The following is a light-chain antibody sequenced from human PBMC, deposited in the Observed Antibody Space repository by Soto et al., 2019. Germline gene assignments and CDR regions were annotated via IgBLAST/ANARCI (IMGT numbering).Light chain of an antibody. J-gene: IGLJ1*01. CDR2: EVS. V-gene: IGLV2-8*01. CDR1: SSDIGAYNY. CDR3: CSYAGSNNLI. Sequence: QSVLTQPPSASGCPGQSVTICCTGASSDIGAYNYVSWYQQYPGKAPKLMIFEVSKRPSGVPDRFSGSKSGNTASLTVSGLQAEDEADYYCCSYAGSNNLIFGTGTKVTVL.